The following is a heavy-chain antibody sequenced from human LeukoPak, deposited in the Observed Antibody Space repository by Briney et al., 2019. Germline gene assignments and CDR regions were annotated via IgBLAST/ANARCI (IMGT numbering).Heavy chain of an antibody. V-gene: IGHV4-39*01. D-gene: IGHD3-10*01. CDR1: GGSISSSSYY. Sequence: SETLSLTCTVSGGSISSSSYYWGWIRQPPGKGLEWIGSVYYSGYTYYNPSLKSRVTISVDTSNDQFSLKLSSVTAADTAVYYCARLSDSGSYYDYWGQGTLVTVSS. CDR3: ARLSDSGSYYDY. CDR2: VYYSGYT. J-gene: IGHJ4*02.